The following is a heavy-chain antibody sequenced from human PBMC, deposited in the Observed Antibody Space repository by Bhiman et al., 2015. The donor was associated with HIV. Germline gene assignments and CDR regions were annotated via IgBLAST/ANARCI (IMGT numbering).Heavy chain of an antibody. CDR1: GFTFRSYS. Sequence: EVQLVESGGGLVKPGGSLRLSCVASGFTFRSYSMNWVRQAPGKGLEWVSSISSSSSYIYYADSVKGRFTISRDNAKNSLYLQMNSLRAEDTGVYNCARDQAREVNGMDVWGQGTTVTVSS. V-gene: IGHV3-21*03. D-gene: IGHD3-10*01. J-gene: IGHJ6*02. CDR2: ISSSSSYI. CDR3: ARDQAREVNGMDV.